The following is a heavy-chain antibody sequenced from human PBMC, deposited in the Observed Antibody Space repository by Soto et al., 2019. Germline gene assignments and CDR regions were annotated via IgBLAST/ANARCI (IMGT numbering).Heavy chain of an antibody. V-gene: IGHV1-58*01. Sequence: GASVKVSCKASGFTFTSSAVQWVRQARGQRLEWIGWIVVGSGNTNYAQKFQERVTITRDMSTSTAYMELSSLRSEDTAVYYCAAVAARPGWDDAFDIWGQGTMVTVSS. CDR1: GFTFTSSA. D-gene: IGHD6-6*01. J-gene: IGHJ3*02. CDR3: AAVAARPGWDDAFDI. CDR2: IVVGSGNT.